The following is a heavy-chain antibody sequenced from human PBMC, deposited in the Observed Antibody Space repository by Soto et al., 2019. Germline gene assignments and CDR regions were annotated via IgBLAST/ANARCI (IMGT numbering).Heavy chain of an antibody. Sequence: EVQLLESGGGLVQPGGSLRLSCAASGFTFSSYAMSWVRQAPGKGLEWVSAISGSGGSTYYADSVKGRFTITRDNSKNTLYLQMNSLRAEDTAVYYCAKRSARWGGLDYWGQGTLVTVSS. CDR1: GFTFSSYA. CDR2: ISGSGGST. J-gene: IGHJ4*02. V-gene: IGHV3-23*01. CDR3: AKRSARWGGLDY. D-gene: IGHD3-10*01.